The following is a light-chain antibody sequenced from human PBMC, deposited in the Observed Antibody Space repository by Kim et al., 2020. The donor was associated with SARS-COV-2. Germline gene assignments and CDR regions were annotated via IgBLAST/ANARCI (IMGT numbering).Light chain of an antibody. Sequence: PGKTARITCGGNNIGSKSVHWYQQKPGQAPVLVIYYDSDRPSGIPERFSGSNSGNTATLTISKVEAGDEADYYCQVWDSSSDHPVFGGGTQLTVL. CDR3: QVWDSSSDHPV. CDR1: NIGSKS. CDR2: YDS. J-gene: IGLJ3*02. V-gene: IGLV3-21*04.